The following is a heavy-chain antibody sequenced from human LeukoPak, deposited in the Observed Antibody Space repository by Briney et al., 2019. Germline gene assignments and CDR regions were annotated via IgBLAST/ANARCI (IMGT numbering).Heavy chain of an antibody. CDR3: TRAGGEVWLRRWFDP. CDR1: GGSISSSSYY. D-gene: IGHD5-12*01. V-gene: IGHV4-39*07. Sequence: SETLSLTCTVSGGSISSSSYYWGWIRQPPGKGPEWIGSFYYSGSTYYNPSLQSRVTISVDTSKNQFSLKLSSVTAADTAVYYCTRAGGEVWLRRWFDPWGQGTLVTVSS. J-gene: IGHJ5*02. CDR2: FYYSGST.